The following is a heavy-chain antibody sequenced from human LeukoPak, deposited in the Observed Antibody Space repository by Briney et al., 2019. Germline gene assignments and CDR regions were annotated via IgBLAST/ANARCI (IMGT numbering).Heavy chain of an antibody. D-gene: IGHD3-22*01. CDR1: GFTFSSYA. V-gene: IGHV3-30*04. J-gene: IGHJ4*02. CDR2: ISYDGSNK. CDR3: ARMETYYYDSSGSDYFDY. Sequence: GGSLRLSCAASGFTFSSYAMHRVRQAPGKGLEWVAVISYDGSNKYYADSVKGRFTISRGNSKNTLYLQMNSLRAEDTAVYYCARMETYYYDSSGSDYFDYWGQGTLVTVSS.